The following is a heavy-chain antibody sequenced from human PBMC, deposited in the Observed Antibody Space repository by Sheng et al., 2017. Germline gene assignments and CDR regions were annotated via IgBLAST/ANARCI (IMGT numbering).Heavy chain of an antibody. V-gene: IGHV1-8*03. CDR2: MNPNSGNT. CDR3: ARQYYDSSGQEAFDI. CDR1: GYTFTSYD. J-gene: IGHJ3*02. D-gene: IGHD3-22*01. Sequence: QVQLVQSGAEVKKPGASVKVSCKASGYTFTSYDINWVRQVTGQGLEWMGWMNPNSGNTGYAQKFQGRVTITRNTSISTAYMELSSLRSEDTAVYYCARQYYDSSGQEAFDIWGQGTMVTVSS.